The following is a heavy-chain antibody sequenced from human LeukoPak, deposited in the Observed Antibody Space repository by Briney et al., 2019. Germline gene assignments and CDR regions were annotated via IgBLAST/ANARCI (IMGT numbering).Heavy chain of an antibody. Sequence: PGGSLRLSCAASGLTVTDNYFSWVRQAPGKGLEWVSVIFPDGRTCHADSVKGRFTISRDRPKNTLLLQMNSLRADDTGLYHCARTNTVYGDFDYWGQGILVTVSS. D-gene: IGHD4/OR15-4a*01. J-gene: IGHJ4*02. CDR3: ARTNTVYGDFDY. CDR2: IFPDGRT. CDR1: GLTVTDNY. V-gene: IGHV3-53*01.